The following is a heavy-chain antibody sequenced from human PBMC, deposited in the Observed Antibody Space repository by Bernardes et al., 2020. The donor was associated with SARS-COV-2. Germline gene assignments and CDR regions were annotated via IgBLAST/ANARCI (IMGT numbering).Heavy chain of an antibody. CDR1: GGSITSYY. J-gene: IGHJ6*02. V-gene: IGHV4-59*01. CDR2: IDYSGST. Sequence: SETLSLTCTVSGGSITSYYWSWIRQPPGKGLEWIGYIDYSGSTFYNPSLKSRVTISVDTSKNQFSLNLSSVTAADTAVYYCARVKLFRYYYYGMDVWGQGTTVTVSS. CDR3: ARVKLFRYYYYGMDV. D-gene: IGHD2-21*01.